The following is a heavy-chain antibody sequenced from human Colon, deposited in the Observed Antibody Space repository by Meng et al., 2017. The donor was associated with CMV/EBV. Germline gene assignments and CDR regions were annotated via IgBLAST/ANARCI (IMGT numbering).Heavy chain of an antibody. CDR3: ARGPMIAEGV. J-gene: IGHJ4*02. Sequence: GESLKISCATSGFTISSSYMAWIRQTPGKGLEWVALIYSGGSTYYADSVKGRLTISRDDSTDTSFLQMNNLQVEDTGLYYCARGPMIAEGVWGLGTLVTVSS. CDR2: IYSGGST. V-gene: IGHV3-66*02. D-gene: IGHD2-21*01. CDR1: GFTISSSY.